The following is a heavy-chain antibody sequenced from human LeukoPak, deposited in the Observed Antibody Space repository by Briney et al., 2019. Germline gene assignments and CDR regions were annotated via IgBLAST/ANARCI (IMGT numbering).Heavy chain of an antibody. Sequence: PGRSLRLSCAPSGFTFDNYAMHSVRQAPGKGLEWVSGISWNSGSIGYADSVKGRFTISRDNAKNSLHLQMNSLGAEDMALYYCAKSGVGATIKAFDIWGQGTMVTVSS. CDR2: ISWNSGSI. D-gene: IGHD1-26*01. CDR1: GFTFDNYA. J-gene: IGHJ3*02. V-gene: IGHV3-9*03. CDR3: AKSGVGATIKAFDI.